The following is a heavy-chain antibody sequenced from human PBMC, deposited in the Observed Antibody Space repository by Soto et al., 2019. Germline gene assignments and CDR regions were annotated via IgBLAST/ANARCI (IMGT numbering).Heavy chain of an antibody. CDR1: GYSFTNYW. J-gene: IGHJ6*02. D-gene: IGHD3-22*01. CDR2: IYPGDSDT. CDR3: ARLTYYYDSSGYFDYYYYGMDV. V-gene: IGHV5-51*01. Sequence: RESLKISCKGSGYSFTNYWISWVRQMPGKGLEWMGIIYPGDSDTRYSPSFQGQVTISADKSISTAYLQWSSLKASDTAMYYCARLTYYYDSSGYFDYYYYGMDVWGQGTTVTVSS.